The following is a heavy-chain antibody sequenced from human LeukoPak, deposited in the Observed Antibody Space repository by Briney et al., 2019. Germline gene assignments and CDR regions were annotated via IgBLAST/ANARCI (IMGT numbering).Heavy chain of an antibody. Sequence: SETLSLTCTVSGGSISSGSYYWSWIRQPAGKGLEWIGRFYTSGSTNYNPSLKSRVTMSVDTSKNQFSLKLSSVTAADTAVYYCASDCSSTSCYGDDAFDIWGQGTMVTVSS. D-gene: IGHD2-2*01. J-gene: IGHJ3*02. CDR1: GGSISSGSYY. CDR2: FYTSGST. CDR3: ASDCSSTSCYGDDAFDI. V-gene: IGHV4-61*02.